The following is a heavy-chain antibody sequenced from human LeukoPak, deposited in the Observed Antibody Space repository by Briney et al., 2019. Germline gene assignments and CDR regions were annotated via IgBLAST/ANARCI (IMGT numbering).Heavy chain of an antibody. CDR2: ITSAGST. V-gene: IGHV3-66*01. D-gene: IGHD3/OR15-3a*01. CDR3: ATRGLLGYYYGMDV. Sequence: GGSLRLSCAASGFLVSRNYMSWARLAPGKGLEWVSIITSAGSTHYATSVKGRFTISRDNSKNTVYLQMNSLRAEDTAVYYCATRGLLGYYYGMDVWGQGTTVTVSS. CDR1: GFLVSRNY. J-gene: IGHJ6*02.